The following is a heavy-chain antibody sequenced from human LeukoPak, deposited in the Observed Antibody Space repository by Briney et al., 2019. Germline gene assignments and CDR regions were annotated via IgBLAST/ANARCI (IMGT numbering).Heavy chain of an antibody. CDR1: GFTFSRYW. D-gene: IGHD3-22*01. J-gene: IGHJ4*02. CDR3: VRSAFYDGSGYYHDY. CDR2: INTDGRAT. V-gene: IGHV3-74*01. Sequence: PGGSLRLSCAASGFTFSRYWMHWVRQAPGKGLAWVSQINTDGRATTYADSVKGRFTISRASAKNPLFLQMNSLRAEDTAMYYCVRSAFYDGSGYYHDYWGQGTLVTVSS.